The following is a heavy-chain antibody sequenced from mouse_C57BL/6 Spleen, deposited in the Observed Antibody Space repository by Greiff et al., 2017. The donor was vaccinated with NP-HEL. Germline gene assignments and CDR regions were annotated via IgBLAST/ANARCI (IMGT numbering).Heavy chain of an antibody. CDR2: IDPANGNT. J-gene: IGHJ3*01. V-gene: IGHV14-3*01. CDR3: ARDSGYDHDWFAY. Sequence: VQLKESVAELVRPGASVKLSCTASGFNIKNTYMHWVKQRPEQGLEWIGRIDPANGNTKYAPKFQGKATITADTSSNTAYLQLSSLTSEDTAIYYCARDSGYDHDWFAYWGQGTLVTVSA. D-gene: IGHD3-1*01. CDR1: GFNIKNTY.